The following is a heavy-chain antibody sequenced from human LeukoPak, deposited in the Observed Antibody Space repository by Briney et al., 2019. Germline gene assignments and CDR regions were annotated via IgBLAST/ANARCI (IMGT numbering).Heavy chain of an antibody. V-gene: IGHV3-73*01. Sequence: GGSLRLSCAASGFTFSGSAMHWVRQASGKGLEWVGRIRSKANSYATAYAASAKGRFTISRDDSKNTAYLQMNSLKTEDTAVYYCTRQAGSGYYQQHVDYWGQGTLVTVSS. CDR2: IRSKANSYAT. J-gene: IGHJ4*02. D-gene: IGHD3-22*01. CDR1: GFTFSGSA. CDR3: TRQAGSGYYQQHVDY.